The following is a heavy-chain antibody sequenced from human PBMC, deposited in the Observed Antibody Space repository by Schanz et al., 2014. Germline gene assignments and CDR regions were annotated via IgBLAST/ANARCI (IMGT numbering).Heavy chain of an antibody. CDR2: IIPILDKT. CDR3: AKVDRTRYYAMDV. J-gene: IGHJ6*02. CDR1: GGTFSSST. V-gene: IGHV1-69*09. Sequence: VQLLESGGGLVQPGSSVKVSCKASGGTFSSSTLTWVRQAPGQGLEWMGRIIPILDKTNYAQKFQGRVTMTADKSTSTVYMEVSGLRSEDTAVYYCAKVDRTRYYAMDVWGQGTTVTVSS. D-gene: IGHD3-9*01.